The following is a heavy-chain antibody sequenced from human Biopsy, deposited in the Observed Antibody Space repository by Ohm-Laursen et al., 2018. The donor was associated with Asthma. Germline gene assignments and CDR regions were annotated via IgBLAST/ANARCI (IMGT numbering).Heavy chain of an antibody. V-gene: IGHV1-18*01. CDR3: ARAVDYSHYYGIDV. J-gene: IGHJ6*02. Sequence: SETLSCQTSGYTFNSAGITWVRQAPGQGLEWMGWISVYNGNTKVAQKLQDRVTMITDTSTSTAYMELRSLRSDDTAVYFCARAVDYSHYYGIDVWGQGTTVTVS. D-gene: IGHD3-10*01. CDR1: GYTFNSAG. CDR2: ISVYNGNT.